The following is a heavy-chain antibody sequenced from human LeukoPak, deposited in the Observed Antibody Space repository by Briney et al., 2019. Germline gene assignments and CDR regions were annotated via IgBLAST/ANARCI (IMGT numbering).Heavy chain of an antibody. Sequence: SQTLSLTCAISGDSVSTNSVAWNWIRQSPSRGLEWLGGTYYRSKWYNDYAVSVKSRITINPDTSKNQISLQLKSVTPEDTAVYYCARELDGYNSKPLGYWGQGTLVTVSS. CDR2: TYYRSKWYN. J-gene: IGHJ4*02. D-gene: IGHD5-24*01. CDR1: GDSVSTNSVA. V-gene: IGHV6-1*01. CDR3: ARELDGYNSKPLGY.